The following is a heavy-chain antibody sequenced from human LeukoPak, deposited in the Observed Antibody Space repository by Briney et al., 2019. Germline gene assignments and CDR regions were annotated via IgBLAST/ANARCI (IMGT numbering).Heavy chain of an antibody. CDR1: GGSISGYY. D-gene: IGHD3-10*01. Sequence: SETLSLTCTVSGGSISGYYWSWIRQPAGKGLEWIGRIDSSGTTNYSPSLKSRLTMSVGTSKNQFSLKLSSVTAADTAVYYCARGAGRYYGSGSYRAPLDPWGQGTLVTVSS. J-gene: IGHJ5*02. V-gene: IGHV4-4*07. CDR3: ARGAGRYYGSGSYRAPLDP. CDR2: IDSSGTT.